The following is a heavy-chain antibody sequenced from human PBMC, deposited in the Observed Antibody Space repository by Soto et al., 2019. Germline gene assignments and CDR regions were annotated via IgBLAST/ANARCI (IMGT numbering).Heavy chain of an antibody. CDR3: ARDRTTMGDSQYYYYGMDV. D-gene: IGHD2-21*02. V-gene: IGHV4-59*01. J-gene: IGHJ6*02. CDR2: IYYSGST. CDR1: GGSISSYH. Sequence: SETLSLTCTVSGGSISSYHWSWIRQPPGKGLEWIGYIYYSGSTKYNPSLKSRVTISVDTSKNQFSLKLSSVTAADTAVYYCARDRTTMGDSQYYYYGMDVWGQGTTVTVSS.